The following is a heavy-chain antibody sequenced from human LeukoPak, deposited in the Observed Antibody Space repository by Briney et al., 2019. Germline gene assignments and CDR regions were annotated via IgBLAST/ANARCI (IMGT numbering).Heavy chain of an antibody. Sequence: PSETLSLTCTVSGGPISSYYWSWIRQPAGKGLEWIGRIYTSGSTNYNPSLKSRVTMSVDTSKNQFSLKLSSVTAADTAVYYCARDRVEYSGYDSSHYYYYYMDVWGKGTTVTVSS. CDR3: ARDRVEYSGYDSSHYYYYYMDV. V-gene: IGHV4-4*07. CDR1: GGPISSYY. J-gene: IGHJ6*03. CDR2: IYTSGST. D-gene: IGHD5-12*01.